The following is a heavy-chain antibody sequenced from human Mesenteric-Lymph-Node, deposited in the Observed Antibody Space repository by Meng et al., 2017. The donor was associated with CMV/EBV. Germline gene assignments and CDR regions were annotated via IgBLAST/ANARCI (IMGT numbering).Heavy chain of an antibody. D-gene: IGHD1-14*01. CDR1: GASISSGDYY. CDR2: IYYRGTT. CDR3: ANNVPRNYFDY. V-gene: IGHV4-31*03. J-gene: IGHJ4*02. Sequence: CTFSGASISSGDYYWSWIRQLPGKGLEWIGYIYYRGTTYYNPSLKSRVTITVDKSKNQFSLKLSSVTAADTAVYYCANNVPRNYFDYWGQGSLVTVSS.